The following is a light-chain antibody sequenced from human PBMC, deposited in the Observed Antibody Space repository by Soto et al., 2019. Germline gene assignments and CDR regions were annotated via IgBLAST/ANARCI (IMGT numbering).Light chain of an antibody. V-gene: IGLV2-14*01. Sequence: SALTQPSSVSGSPGQSITISCTGTSSDVGYYNYVSWYQQHPGKAPKLMIYDVSNRPSGVSNRFSGSKSGNTASLTISGLQAEDEADYYCSSYRSSGTVVFGGGTQLTVL. J-gene: IGLJ2*01. CDR2: DVS. CDR3: SSYRSSGTVV. CDR1: SSDVGYYNY.